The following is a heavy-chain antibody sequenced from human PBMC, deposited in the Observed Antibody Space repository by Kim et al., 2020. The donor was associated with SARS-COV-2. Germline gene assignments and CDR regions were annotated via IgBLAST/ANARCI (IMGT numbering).Heavy chain of an antibody. CDR1: GFTLDDYA. CDR2: ISGDGGST. CDR3: AKDSRSPVYDFWSGYYRDYYYMDV. D-gene: IGHD3-3*01. V-gene: IGHV3-43*02. Sequence: GGSLRLSCAASGFTLDDYAMHWVRQAPGKGLEWVSLISGDGGSTYYADSVKGRFTISRDNSKNSLYLQMNSLRTEDTALYYCAKDSRSPVYDFWSGYYRDYYYMDVWGKGTTVTVSS. J-gene: IGHJ6*03.